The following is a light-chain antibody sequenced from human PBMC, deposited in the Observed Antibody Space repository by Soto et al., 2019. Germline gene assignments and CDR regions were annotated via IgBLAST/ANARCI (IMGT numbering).Light chain of an antibody. CDR3: QSYDSSLSGSI. J-gene: IGLJ2*01. V-gene: IGLV1-40*01. CDR1: SSNIGAGHD. CDR2: GNT. Sequence: QSVLTQPPSVSGAPGQRVTISCTGSSSNIGAGHDVHWYQQLPGTAPKLLIYGNTNRPSGVPDRFSGSKSGTSASLAIIGLQAEDESDYYCQSYDSSLSGSIFGGGTQLTVL.